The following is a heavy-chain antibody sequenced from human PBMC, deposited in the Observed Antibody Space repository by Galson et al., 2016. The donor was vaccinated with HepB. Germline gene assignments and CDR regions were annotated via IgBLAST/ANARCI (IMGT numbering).Heavy chain of an antibody. Sequence: SLRLSCAASGFSFNTYWMSWVRQAPGKGLEWVATIKQDGSEKHHVDSVKGRFTISRDNADNSLYLQMNNLRGEDAAVYYCARGFRLGDLSSPRERDAFDIWGQGTMVTVSS. CDR1: GFSFNTYW. D-gene: IGHD3-16*02. J-gene: IGHJ3*02. V-gene: IGHV3-7*01. CDR2: IKQDGSEK. CDR3: ARGFRLGDLSSPRERDAFDI.